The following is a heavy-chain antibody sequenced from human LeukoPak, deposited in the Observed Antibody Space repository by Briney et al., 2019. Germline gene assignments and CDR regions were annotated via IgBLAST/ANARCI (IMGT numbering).Heavy chain of an antibody. CDR3: ARDSIAVAGTIDY. V-gene: IGHV3-64*01. Sequence: TEGSLRLSCAASGFTFSSYAMHWVRQAPGKGLEYVSAISSNGGSTYYANSVKGRFTISRDNSKNTLYLQMGSLRAEDMAVYYCARDSIAVAGTIDYWGQGTLVTVSS. CDR1: GFTFSSYA. CDR2: ISSNGGST. D-gene: IGHD6-19*01. J-gene: IGHJ4*02.